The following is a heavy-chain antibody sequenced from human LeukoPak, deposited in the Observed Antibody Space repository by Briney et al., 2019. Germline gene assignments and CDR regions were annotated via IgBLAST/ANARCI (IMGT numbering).Heavy chain of an antibody. CDR3: VKVAKYYYGSETYYFFEH. CDR2: INQDGTEK. Sequence: GESLRLSCSASGFTFTTYWMSWVRQLPGKGLEWVANINQDGTEKYYVDSVKGRFTISSDNANNSLDLQMNSLRVEDTGIYSCVKVAKYYYGSETYYFFEHWGQGTPVTASS. CDR1: GFTFTTYW. J-gene: IGHJ4*02. V-gene: IGHV3-7*01. D-gene: IGHD3-10*01.